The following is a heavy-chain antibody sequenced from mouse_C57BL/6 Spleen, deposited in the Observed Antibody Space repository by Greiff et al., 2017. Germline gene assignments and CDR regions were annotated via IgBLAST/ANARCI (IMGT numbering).Heavy chain of an antibody. V-gene: IGHV1-42*01. CDR3: ARAEGNYLDY. CDR1: GYSFTGYY. Sequence: VQLQQSGPELVKPGASVKISCKASGYSFTGYYMNWVKQSPAKSLEWIGVINPSTGGTTYNQKFKSKATLTVDKSSSPAYVQLKILTAEYAAVYYCARAEGNYLDYWGQGTTLTVSS. CDR2: INPSTGGT. J-gene: IGHJ2*01.